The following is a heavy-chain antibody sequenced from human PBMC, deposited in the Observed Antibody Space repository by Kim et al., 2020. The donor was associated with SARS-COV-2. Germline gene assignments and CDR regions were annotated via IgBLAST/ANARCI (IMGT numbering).Heavy chain of an antibody. CDR3: ARVADCSGGSCYTHLYF. D-gene: IGHD2-15*01. V-gene: IGHV3-30*07. J-gene: IGHJ4*02. Sequence: VKGRFTISRDNSKNTLYLQMNSLRAEDTAVYYCARVADCSGGSCYTHLYFWGQGTLVTVSS.